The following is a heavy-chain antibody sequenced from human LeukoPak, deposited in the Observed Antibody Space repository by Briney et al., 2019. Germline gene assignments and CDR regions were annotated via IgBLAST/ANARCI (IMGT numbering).Heavy chain of an antibody. Sequence: SETLSLTCAVYCGSFSGYYCSWIRQPPGKWLEWIGEIKNSGSTKHNPSLKSRVTISVDTSKNQFSLKLTAVTAADTAVYYCARDYGDYGPLGYWGQGTLVTVSS. J-gene: IGHJ4*02. CDR2: IKNSGST. D-gene: IGHD4-17*01. CDR1: CGSFSGYY. CDR3: ARDYGDYGPLGY. V-gene: IGHV4-34*01.